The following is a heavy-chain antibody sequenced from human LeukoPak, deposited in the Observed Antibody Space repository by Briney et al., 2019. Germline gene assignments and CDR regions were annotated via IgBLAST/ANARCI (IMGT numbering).Heavy chain of an antibody. CDR1: GFTFSSYS. CDR2: ISGTSNSYK. J-gene: IGHJ4*02. Sequence: GGSLRLSCAASGFTFSSYSLNCARQPPGKGLEWISSISGTSNSYKYYADSVKGRFTISRDDAKNSLYLQMNSLRAEDTAVYYCARPSINDYGDFGYWGQGTLVTVSS. D-gene: IGHD4-17*01. V-gene: IGHV3-21*01. CDR3: ARPSINDYGDFGY.